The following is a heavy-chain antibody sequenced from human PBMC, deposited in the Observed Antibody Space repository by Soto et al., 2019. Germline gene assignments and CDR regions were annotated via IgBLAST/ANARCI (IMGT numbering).Heavy chain of an antibody. V-gene: IGHV3-43*02. CDR2: INADGSDT. CDR1: GFTFEDYA. CDR3: AKAIFFFVSSPYNS. J-gene: IGHJ4*02. D-gene: IGHD3-9*01. Sequence: EVQLVQSGGGVVRPGGSLRLSCAASGFTFEDYALHWVRQSSGKSPELVSLINADGSDTYYADSVKGRFTISRDNNKHTLYLQMNSLRPEDTAIYFCAKAIFFFVSSPYNSWGQGTLVTV.